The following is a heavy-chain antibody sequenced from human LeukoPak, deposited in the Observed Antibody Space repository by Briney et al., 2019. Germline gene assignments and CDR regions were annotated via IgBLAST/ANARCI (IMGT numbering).Heavy chain of an antibody. CDR3: ATQTSQDSSGYTFDY. V-gene: IGHV4-31*03. CDR1: GGSISSGGYY. Sequence: SETLSLTCTVSGGSISSGGYYWSWIRQHPGKGLEWIGYIYYSGSTYFNPSLKSRVTISVDTSKNQFSLKLSSVTAADTAVYYCATQTSQDSSGYTFDYWGQETLVTVSS. J-gene: IGHJ4*02. D-gene: IGHD3-22*01. CDR2: IYYSGST.